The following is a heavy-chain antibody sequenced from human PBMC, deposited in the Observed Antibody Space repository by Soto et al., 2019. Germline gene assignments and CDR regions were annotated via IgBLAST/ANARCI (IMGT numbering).Heavy chain of an antibody. J-gene: IGHJ6*03. CDR3: ARLSYYYYYMDV. V-gene: IGHV4-59*08. CDR2: IYYSGST. CDR1: GGSISSYY. Sequence: SETLSLTCTVSGGSISSYYWSWIRQPPGKGLEWIGYIYYSGSTNYNPSLKSRVTISVDTSKNQFSLKLSSVTAADTAVYYCARLSYYYYYMDVWGKGTTVTVS.